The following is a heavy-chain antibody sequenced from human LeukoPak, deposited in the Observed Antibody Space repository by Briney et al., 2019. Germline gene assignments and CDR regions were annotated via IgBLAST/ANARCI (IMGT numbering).Heavy chain of an antibody. V-gene: IGHV4-4*07. CDR2: IYTSGST. CDR1: GGSISSYY. J-gene: IGHJ3*02. Sequence: PSETLSLTCTVSGGSISSYYWSWIRQPAGKGLEWIGRIYTSGSTNYNPSLKSRVTMSVDTSKNQVSLKLSSVTAADTAVYYCARDPGDYYDSSGLSTDAFDIWGQGTMVTVSS. D-gene: IGHD3-22*01. CDR3: ARDPGDYYDSSGLSTDAFDI.